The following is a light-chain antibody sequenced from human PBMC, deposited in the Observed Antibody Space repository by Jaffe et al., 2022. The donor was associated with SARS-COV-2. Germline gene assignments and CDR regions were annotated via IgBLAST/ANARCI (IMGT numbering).Light chain of an antibody. CDR1: QSVGSS. J-gene: IGKJ4*01. V-gene: IGKV3-11*01. Sequence: EIVLTQSPASLSLSPGERATLSCRASQSVGSSLAWYQQKPGQAPRLLINDASNRATGIPARFSGSGSGTDFTLTISSLEPEDFAVYYCQHRHNWPLTFGGGTKVEIK. CDR3: QHRHNWPLT. CDR2: DAS.